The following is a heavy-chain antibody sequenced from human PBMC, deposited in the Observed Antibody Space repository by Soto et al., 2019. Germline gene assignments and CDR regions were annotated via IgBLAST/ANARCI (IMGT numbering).Heavy chain of an antibody. CDR1: GYTFTSYD. CDR2: MNPNRGNT. J-gene: IGHJ4*02. V-gene: IGHV1-8*01. D-gene: IGHD2-15*01. CDR3: ARGYMRLGYCSGGSCPDY. Sequence: GTSVKVSCKASGYTFTSYDINWVRQATGKGLEWMGWMNPNRGNTGYAQKFQGRVTMTRNTSISTAYMELSSLRSEDTAVYYCARGYMRLGYCSGGSCPDYWGQGTLVTVSS.